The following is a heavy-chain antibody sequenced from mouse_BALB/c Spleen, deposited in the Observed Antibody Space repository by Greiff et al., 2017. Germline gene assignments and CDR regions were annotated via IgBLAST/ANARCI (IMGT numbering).Heavy chain of an antibody. CDR2: ISSGGSYT. Sequence: EVKLMESGGDLVKPGGSLKLSCAASGFTFSSYGMSWVRQTPDKRLEWVATISSGGSYTYYPDSVKGRFTISRDNAKNTLYLQMSSLKSEDTAMYYCARHGGGGACDYWGQGTTLTVSS. CDR3: ARHGGGGACDY. CDR1: GFTFSSYG. D-gene: IGHD3-1*01. J-gene: IGHJ2*01. V-gene: IGHV5-6*01.